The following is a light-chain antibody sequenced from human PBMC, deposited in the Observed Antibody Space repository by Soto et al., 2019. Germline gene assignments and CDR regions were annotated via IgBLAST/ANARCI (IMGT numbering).Light chain of an antibody. J-gene: IGKJ3*01. Sequence: IVMTQSPATLSVSPGERATLSYRASQTVNNNLAWYQQRPGQAPRLLIYAASTRATGVPARFSGSGSGTEFTLTISSLQSEDFAVYYCQQYNTWPPPSESVGPGTKVDVK. CDR2: AAS. CDR1: QTVNNN. CDR3: QQYNTWPPPSES. V-gene: IGKV3D-15*01.